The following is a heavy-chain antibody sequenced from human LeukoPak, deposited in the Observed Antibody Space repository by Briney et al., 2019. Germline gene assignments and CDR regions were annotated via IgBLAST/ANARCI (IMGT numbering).Heavy chain of an antibody. D-gene: IGHD3-10*01. J-gene: IGHJ4*02. CDR1: GFTFSTFA. V-gene: IGHV3-7*01. CDR3: ARGGHRQKEF. CDR2: IKHDGSDK. Sequence: PGGSLRLSCRASGFTFSTFAMTWVRQSPGKGLEWVAIIKHDGSDKYCVDSVKGRFTISRDNAKNSLYLQMSSLRAEDTAVYYCARGGHRQKEFWGQGTLVTVSS.